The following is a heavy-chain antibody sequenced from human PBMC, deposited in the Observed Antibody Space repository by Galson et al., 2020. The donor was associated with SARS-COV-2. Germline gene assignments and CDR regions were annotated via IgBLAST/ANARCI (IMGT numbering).Heavy chain of an antibody. D-gene: IGHD6-13*01. Sequence: SETLSLTCAVSGYSILSGYYWGWIRQPPGKGLEWIGSISQSGSTYSNPSLKSRVTMSVDASKNQFSLTLSSMTAADAAVYFCARQGQQQERVDYWGRGSLVTVSS. V-gene: IGHV4-38-2*01. J-gene: IGHJ4*02. CDR3: ARQGQQQERVDY. CDR2: ISQSGST. CDR1: GYSILSGYY.